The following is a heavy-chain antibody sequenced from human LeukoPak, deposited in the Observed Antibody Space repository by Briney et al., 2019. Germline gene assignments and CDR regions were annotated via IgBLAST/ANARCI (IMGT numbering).Heavy chain of an antibody. Sequence: SVKVSCKASGYTFTGYYMHWVRQAPGQGLEWMGRINPNSGGTNYAQKFQGRVTMTRDTSTSTVYMELSSLRSEDTAVYYCARDFLSGRNYFDYWGQGTLVTVSS. J-gene: IGHJ4*02. CDR1: GYTFTGYY. CDR3: ARDFLSGRNYFDY. CDR2: INPNSGGT. V-gene: IGHV1-2*06. D-gene: IGHD1-26*01.